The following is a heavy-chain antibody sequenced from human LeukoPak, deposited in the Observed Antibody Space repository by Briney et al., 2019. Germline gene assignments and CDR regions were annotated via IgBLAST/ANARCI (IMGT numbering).Heavy chain of an antibody. D-gene: IGHD4-17*01. CDR1: GGSISRNNYY. CDR2: IYYSGTT. Sequence: SETLSLTCTVSGGSISRNNYYWGWIRQPPGKGLERIANIYYSGTTYYNPSLKSRVTISVDTSKNHFSLKLNSVTAADTAVYYCATIFESRLTTVTNGDYWGQGTLVTVSA. V-gene: IGHV4-39*02. J-gene: IGHJ4*02. CDR3: ATIFESRLTTVTNGDY.